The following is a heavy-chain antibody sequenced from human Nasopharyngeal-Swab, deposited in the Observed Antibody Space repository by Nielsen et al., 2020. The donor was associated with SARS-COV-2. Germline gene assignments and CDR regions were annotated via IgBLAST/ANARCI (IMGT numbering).Heavy chain of an antibody. Sequence: GESLKISCAASGFTFSTYDMSWVRQAPGKGLEWVSAISGSGGSTYYADSVKGRFTISRDNSKNTLYLQMNSLRAEDTAVYYCAKDGENSIVVVPAAPRGFDYWGQGTLVTVSS. CDR3: AKDGENSIVVVPAAPRGFDY. J-gene: IGHJ4*02. CDR1: GFTFSTYD. CDR2: ISGSGGST. V-gene: IGHV3-23*01. D-gene: IGHD2-2*01.